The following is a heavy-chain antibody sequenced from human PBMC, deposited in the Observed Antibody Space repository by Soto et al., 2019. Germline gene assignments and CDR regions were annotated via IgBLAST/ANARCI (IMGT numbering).Heavy chain of an antibody. J-gene: IGHJ6*02. CDR2: IIPIFGTA. D-gene: IGHD1-26*01. CDR3: ATNIVGAAYGMDV. Sequence: GASVKVSCKASGGTFSSYAISWVRQAPGQGLEWMGGIIPIFGTANYAQKFQGRVTITADESTSTAYMELSSLRSEDTAVYYCATNIVGAAYGMDVWGQGPTVTVSS. CDR1: GGTFSSYA. V-gene: IGHV1-69*13.